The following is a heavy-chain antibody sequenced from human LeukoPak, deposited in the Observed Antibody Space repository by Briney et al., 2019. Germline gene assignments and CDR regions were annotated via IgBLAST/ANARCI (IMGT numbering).Heavy chain of an antibody. V-gene: IGHV3-48*03. CDR1: GFTFSSYE. J-gene: IGHJ4*02. CDR2: ISCSGSTI. Sequence: GGSLRLSCAASGFTFSSYEVNWVRHARGGGGEWVSYISCSGSTIYYDDYVKGRFTISRDNAKNSLYLQMNRLRAEDTAVYYCARETLGYGVQLDYWGQGTLVTVSS. CDR3: ARETLGYGVQLDY. D-gene: IGHD4-17*01.